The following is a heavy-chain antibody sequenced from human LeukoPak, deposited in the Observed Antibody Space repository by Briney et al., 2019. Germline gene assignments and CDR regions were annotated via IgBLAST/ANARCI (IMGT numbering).Heavy chain of an antibody. V-gene: IGHV4-34*01. CDR2: INHSGST. D-gene: IGHD3-10*01. CDR1: GGSFSGYY. J-gene: IGHJ4*02. CDR3: ARHGSRGRYFDY. Sequence: SETLSLTCAVYGGSFSGYYWSWIRQPPGKGLEWIGEINHSGSTNYNPSLKSRVTISVDTSKNQFSLKLSSVTAADTAVYYCARHGSRGRYFDYWGQGTLVTVSS.